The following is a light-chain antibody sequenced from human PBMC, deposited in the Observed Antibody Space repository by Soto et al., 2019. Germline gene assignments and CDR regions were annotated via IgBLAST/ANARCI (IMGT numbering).Light chain of an antibody. CDR2: WAS. J-gene: IGKJ3*01. CDR1: QSLLYRSNNRNY. V-gene: IGKV4-1*01. Sequence: IVMTQSPDSLAVSLGERATINCKSSQSLLYRSNNRNYLAWYQQKPRQPPKLLVHWASTRESGVPDRFSGSGSGTDFTLTISGLQAEDVAVYYCQQYYTTPLTFGPGTKVHIK. CDR3: QQYYTTPLT.